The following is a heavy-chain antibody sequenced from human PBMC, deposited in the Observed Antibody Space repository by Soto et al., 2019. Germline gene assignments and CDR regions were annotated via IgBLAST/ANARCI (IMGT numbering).Heavy chain of an antibody. D-gene: IGHD4-17*01. Sequence: QVQLQESGPGLVKPSQTLSLTYTVSGGSISSGDYYWSWIRQPPGKGLEWIGYIYYSGSTYYNPSLKSRVTISVDTSKNQFSLKLSSVTAADTAVYYCASMGGDYDDAFDIWGQGTMVTVSS. J-gene: IGHJ3*02. V-gene: IGHV4-30-4*01. CDR3: ASMGGDYDDAFDI. CDR1: GGSISSGDYY. CDR2: IYYSGST.